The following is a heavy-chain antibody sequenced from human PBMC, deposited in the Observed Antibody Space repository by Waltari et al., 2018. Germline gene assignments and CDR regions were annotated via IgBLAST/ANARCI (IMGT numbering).Heavy chain of an antibody. CDR1: GFTFSSYA. J-gene: IGHJ4*02. D-gene: IGHD3-22*01. CDR2: ISGSGGST. V-gene: IGHV3-23*01. CDR3: ANNRQYYYDSSGYYSY. Sequence: EVQLLESGGGLVQPGGSLRLSCAASGFTFSSYAMSWVRQAPGKGQEWVSAISGSGGSTYYADSVKGRFTISRDNSKNTLYLQMNSLRAEDTAVYYCANNRQYYYDSSGYYSYWGQGTLVTVSS.